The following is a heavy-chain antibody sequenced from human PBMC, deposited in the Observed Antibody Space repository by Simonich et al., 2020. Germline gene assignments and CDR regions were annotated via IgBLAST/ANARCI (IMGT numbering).Heavy chain of an antibody. CDR2: RNLVGVEK. CDR1: GFTFSSYW. CDR3: ARFRGRYFDWLFDY. D-gene: IGHD3-9*01. J-gene: IGHJ4*02. Sequence: EVQLVESGGGLVQPGVSLRLSCAASGFTFSSYWMSWVRQAPGKGLGWVANRNLVGVEKYYEDSVKGRFTISRDNAKNALYLQMNSLRAEDTAVYYCARFRGRYFDWLFDYWGQGTLVTVSS. V-gene: IGHV3-7*01.